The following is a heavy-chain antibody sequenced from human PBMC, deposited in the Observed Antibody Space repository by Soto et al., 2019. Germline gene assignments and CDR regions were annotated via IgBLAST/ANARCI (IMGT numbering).Heavy chain of an antibody. J-gene: IGHJ3*02. Sequence: GGSLRLSCAASGFTFSNAWMNWVRQAPGKGLEWVGRIKSKTDGGTTDYAAPVKGRFTISSNDSKNTLYLQMNSLKTEDTAVYYCTIAVFPDDAFDIWGQGTMVTVSS. V-gene: IGHV3-15*07. D-gene: IGHD2-21*01. CDR2: IKSKTDGGTT. CDR1: GFTFSNAW. CDR3: TIAVFPDDAFDI.